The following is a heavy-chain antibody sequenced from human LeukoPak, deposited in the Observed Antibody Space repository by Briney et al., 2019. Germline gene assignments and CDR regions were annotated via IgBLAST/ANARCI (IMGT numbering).Heavy chain of an antibody. CDR1: GGSVSSSTYY. D-gene: IGHD1-26*01. CDR2: IYYSGST. Sequence: SETQSLTCTVSGGSVSSSTYYWSWIRQPPGKGLEWIGYIYYSGSTNYNPSLKSRVTISVDTSKNQFSLKLSSVTAADTAVYYCARETTSGSYYPFDYWGQGTLVTDCS. CDR3: ARETTSGSYYPFDY. J-gene: IGHJ4*02. V-gene: IGHV4-61*01.